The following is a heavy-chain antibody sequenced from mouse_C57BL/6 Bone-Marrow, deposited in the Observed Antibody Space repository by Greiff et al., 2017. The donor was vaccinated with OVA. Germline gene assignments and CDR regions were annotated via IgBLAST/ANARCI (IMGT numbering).Heavy chain of an antibody. D-gene: IGHD3-1*01. J-gene: IGHJ3*01. CDR2: IDPENGDT. CDR3: TTGATGCAY. Sequence: VQLQQSGAELVRPGASVKLSCTASGFNIKDDYMHWVKQRPEQGLEWIGWIDPENGDTEYASKFQGKATITADTSSNTAYLQLSILTSEDTAVYCCTTGATGCAYWGQGTLVTVSA. V-gene: IGHV14-4*01. CDR1: GFNIKDDY.